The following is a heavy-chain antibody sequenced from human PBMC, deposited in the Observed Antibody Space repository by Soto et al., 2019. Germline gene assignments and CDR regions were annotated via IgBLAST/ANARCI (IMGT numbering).Heavy chain of an antibody. J-gene: IGHJ4*02. Sequence: QVQLVESGGGVVQPGRSLRLSCAVSGFTVSTYGMHWVRQAPGKGLEWVAVISRDGGTKYYADSVKGRFTISRDNSRRTVFLEMNSLRGDDMAVFYWTGAGASGYWGQGTLVTVFS. V-gene: IGHV3-30*03. CDR1: GFTVSTYG. D-gene: IGHD2-8*02. CDR2: ISRDGGTK. CDR3: TGAGASGY.